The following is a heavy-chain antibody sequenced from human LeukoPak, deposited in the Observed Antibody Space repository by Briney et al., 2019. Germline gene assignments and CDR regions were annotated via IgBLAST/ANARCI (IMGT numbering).Heavy chain of an antibody. V-gene: IGHV4-39*01. CDR2: IYYSGST. Sequence: SETLSLTCTVSGGSISSSSYYWGWIRQPPGKGLEWIGSIYYSGSTYYNPSLKSRVIISVDTSKNQFSLKLSSVTAADTAVYYCARQGAGGIYYYYYYGMDVWGQGTTVTVSS. CDR1: GGSISSSSYY. D-gene: IGHD1-1*01. J-gene: IGHJ6*02. CDR3: ARQGAGGIYYYYYYGMDV.